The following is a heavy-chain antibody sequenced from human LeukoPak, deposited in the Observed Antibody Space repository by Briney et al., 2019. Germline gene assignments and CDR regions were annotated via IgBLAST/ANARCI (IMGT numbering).Heavy chain of an antibody. V-gene: IGHV3-21*01. CDR3: ARGGVAGTSDY. Sequence: GGSLRLSCAASGFTFSSYSMNWVRQAPGKGLEWVSSISSSSSYIYYADSVKGRFTISRDNAKNSLYLQMNSLRAEDTAVYYCARGGVAGTSDYLGQGTPVTVSS. D-gene: IGHD6-19*01. J-gene: IGHJ4*02. CDR1: GFTFSSYS. CDR2: ISSSSSYI.